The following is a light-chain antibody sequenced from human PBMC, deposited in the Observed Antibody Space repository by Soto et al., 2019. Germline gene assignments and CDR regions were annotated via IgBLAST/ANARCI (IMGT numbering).Light chain of an antibody. CDR1: QSISTE. J-gene: IGKJ2*01. CDR2: SAS. CDR3: QQGHNWPLT. Sequence: EIVMTQSPATLSVSPGERATLSCRASQSISTELAWNQQKPGQPPRLLIYSASTWATGVPARFTGSGSGSEFTLTISGLQSEDFAVYYCQQGHNWPLTFGQGTRLEI. V-gene: IGKV3-15*01.